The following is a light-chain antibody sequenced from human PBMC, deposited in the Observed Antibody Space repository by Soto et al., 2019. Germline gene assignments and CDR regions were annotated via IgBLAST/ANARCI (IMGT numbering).Light chain of an antibody. V-gene: IGKV1-5*03. CDR1: QSISSW. CDR3: QQYNTYSST. CDR2: KAS. J-gene: IGKJ1*01. Sequence: DIQMTQSPSTLSASVGDRVTITCRASQSISSWLAWYQQKPGKAPKLLIYKASSLASGVPSRFSGSGSGTEFTLTISSLQPDDFATYYCQQYNTYSSTFGQGTKVDIK.